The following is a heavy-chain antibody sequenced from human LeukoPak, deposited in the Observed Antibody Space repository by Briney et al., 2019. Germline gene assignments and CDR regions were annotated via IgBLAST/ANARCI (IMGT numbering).Heavy chain of an antibody. CDR2: ISYDASNK. CDR3: ARAYSSGWYGDFDY. Sequence: GGSLRLSCAASGFSFSSYAMHWVRQAPGRGLEWVAVISYDASNKYYADSVKGRFTISRDNSKNTLYLQMNSLRVEDTALYYCARAYSSGWYGDFDYWGQGTLVTVSS. CDR1: GFSFSSYA. V-gene: IGHV3-30*04. J-gene: IGHJ4*02. D-gene: IGHD6-19*01.